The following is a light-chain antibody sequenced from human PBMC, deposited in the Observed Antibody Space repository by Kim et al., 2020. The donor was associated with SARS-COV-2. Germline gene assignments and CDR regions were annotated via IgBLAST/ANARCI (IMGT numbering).Light chain of an antibody. V-gene: IGLV6-57*03. CDR2: EDD. CDR1: SGSIDANY. Sequence: GKTVTIPCTRSSGSIDANYVQWYQQRPGGVPTTVIYEDDQRPSGVSDRFSGSIDNSSNSASLTISGLRTEDEADYYCQSYNRDNVLFGGGTQLTVL. CDR3: QSYNRDNVL. J-gene: IGLJ2*01.